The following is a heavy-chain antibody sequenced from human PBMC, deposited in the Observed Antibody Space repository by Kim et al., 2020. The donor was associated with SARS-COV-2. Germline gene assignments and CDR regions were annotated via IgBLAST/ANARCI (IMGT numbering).Heavy chain of an antibody. CDR3: ARVKVPWILPARPGYFDL. J-gene: IGHJ2*01. V-gene: IGHV3-53*01. CDR2: IHTGENT. CDR1: GFSVSSNF. Sequence: GGSLRLSCAASGFSVSSNFMGWVRQAPGKGLEWVSVIHTGENTFYTDSVKGRFTISRDKSNNSVHLQMNSLRVEDTAFYFCARVKVPWILPARPGYFDL. D-gene: IGHD5-18*01.